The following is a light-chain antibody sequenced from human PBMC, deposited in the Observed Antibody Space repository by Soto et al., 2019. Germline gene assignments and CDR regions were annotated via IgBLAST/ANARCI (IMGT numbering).Light chain of an antibody. CDR3: SSYTSTGTYV. Sequence: QSALTQPASVSGSPGQSITISCTGTSSDVGGYNYFSWYQQHPGKAPKLMIYEVSNRPSGVSNRFSGSKSGNTASLSISGLQAEDEADYYCSSYTSTGTYVFGTGTKVTVL. CDR2: EVS. J-gene: IGLJ1*01. CDR1: SSDVGGYNY. V-gene: IGLV2-14*01.